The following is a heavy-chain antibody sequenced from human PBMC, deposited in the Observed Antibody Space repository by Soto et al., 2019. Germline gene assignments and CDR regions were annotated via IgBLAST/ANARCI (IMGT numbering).Heavy chain of an antibody. V-gene: IGHV1-18*01. J-gene: IGHJ4*02. CDR2: INVYNGNT. CDR1: GYTFTSYG. Sequence: QVQLVQSGAEVKKPGASVKVSCKASGYTFTSYGISSGRQAPGQGLEWMGWINVYNGNTNYAQKLQGRVTMTTDTSTSTAYLDLRSLRSDDTAVYFCARDTSRGEYDYWGQGTLVTVSS. D-gene: IGHD3-10*01. CDR3: ARDTSRGEYDY.